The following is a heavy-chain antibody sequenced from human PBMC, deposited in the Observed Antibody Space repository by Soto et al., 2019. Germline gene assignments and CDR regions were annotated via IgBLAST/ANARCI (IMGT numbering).Heavy chain of an antibody. CDR1: GGTFTNYA. CDR3: ARKTTADNWFDP. V-gene: IGHV1-69*01. Sequence: QVQLVQSGAEVKKPGSSVKVSCKASGGTFTNYAINWVRQAPGQGLEWMGVIIPISGAVNYAQKFQGRVTITADESTSTVYMALSSLRSENTAVYYCARKTTADNWFDPWGQGTLVTVSS. CDR2: IIPISGAV. D-gene: IGHD4-17*01. J-gene: IGHJ5*02.